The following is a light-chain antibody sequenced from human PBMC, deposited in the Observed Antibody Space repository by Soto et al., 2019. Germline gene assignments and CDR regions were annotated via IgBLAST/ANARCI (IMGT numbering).Light chain of an antibody. CDR1: SSDVGSYNL. V-gene: IGLV2-23*01. CDR2: EGS. J-gene: IGLJ2*01. Sequence: QAVLTQPASVSGSPGQSITISCTGTSSDVGSYNLVSWYQQHPGKAPKLMIYEGSKRPSGVFNRFSGSKSGNTASLTISGLQAEDEADYYCCSYAGSSTYVVFGGGTQLTVL. CDR3: CSYAGSSTYVV.